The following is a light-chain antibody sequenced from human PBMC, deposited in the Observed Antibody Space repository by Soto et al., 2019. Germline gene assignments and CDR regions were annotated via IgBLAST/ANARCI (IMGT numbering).Light chain of an antibody. Sequence: DIQMTQSPSSLSASVGDRVTITCQATQDISNYLNWYQQKPGKAPKLLIYDASNLETGVPSRFSGSGSGTDFTFTINSLQPEDIATYYCQQYDNPLTVGGGTKVDIK. V-gene: IGKV1-33*01. J-gene: IGKJ4*01. CDR2: DAS. CDR1: QDISNY. CDR3: QQYDNPLT.